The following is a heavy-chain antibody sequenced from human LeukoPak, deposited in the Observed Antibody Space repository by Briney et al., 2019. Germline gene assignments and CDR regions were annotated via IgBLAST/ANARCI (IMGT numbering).Heavy chain of an antibody. J-gene: IGHJ4*02. CDR3: VKDLGSNWYSFDY. D-gene: IGHD6-13*01. Sequence: TLSLSCAVSLGTPDDDVVSCGPGAARHAVRDWSGFNWYGTNTSYAESVKGRFTISRDSAEKYLYLHMNSLRDDDTAFYYCVKDLGSNWYSFDYWGQGTLVTVSS. CDR2: FNWYGTNT. CDR1: LGTPDDDV. V-gene: IGHV3-20*04.